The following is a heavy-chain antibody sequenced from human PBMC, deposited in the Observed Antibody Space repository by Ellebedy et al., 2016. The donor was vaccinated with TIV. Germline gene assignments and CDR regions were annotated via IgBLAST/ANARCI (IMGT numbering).Heavy chain of an antibody. CDR3: ARSLMTDYDFDY. Sequence: ASVKVSXXASGYTFTSHDINWVRQATGQGLEWMGWMNPDIGNTGYAQKFQGRVTMTRNTSISTAYMELSSLTSEDTAVYYCARSLMTDYDFDYWGQGTLVTVS. J-gene: IGHJ4*02. CDR1: GYTFTSHD. CDR2: MNPDIGNT. D-gene: IGHD3-22*01. V-gene: IGHV1-8*01.